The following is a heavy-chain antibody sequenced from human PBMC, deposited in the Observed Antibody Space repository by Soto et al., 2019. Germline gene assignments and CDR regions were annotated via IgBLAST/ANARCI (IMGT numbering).Heavy chain of an antibody. CDR2: IYYSGST. V-gene: IGHV4-31*03. J-gene: IGHJ5*02. CDR3: ARGLNCGGDCYSGFDP. CDR1: GGSISSGGYY. D-gene: IGHD2-21*01. Sequence: SETLSLTCTVSGGSISSGGYYWSWIRQHPGKGLEWIGYIYYSGSTYYNPSLKSRVTISVDTSKNQFSLKLSSVTAADTAVYYCARGLNCGGDCYSGFDPWGQGTLVTVSS.